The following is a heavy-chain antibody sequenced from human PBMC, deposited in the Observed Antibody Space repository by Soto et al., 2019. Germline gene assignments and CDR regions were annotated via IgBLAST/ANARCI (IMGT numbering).Heavy chain of an antibody. V-gene: IGHV4-4*02. CDR3: ARDPYSGSYSKAY. Sequence: SETLSLTCTVSGGSISSTNWWYWVRQPPGKGLEWIGEIYHSGSTNYNPSLKSRVTISIDKSKNQFSLDLSSVTAADTAVYYCARDPYSGSYSKAYWGQGTLVTVSS. J-gene: IGHJ4*02. CDR1: GGSISSTNW. CDR2: IYHSGST. D-gene: IGHD1-26*01.